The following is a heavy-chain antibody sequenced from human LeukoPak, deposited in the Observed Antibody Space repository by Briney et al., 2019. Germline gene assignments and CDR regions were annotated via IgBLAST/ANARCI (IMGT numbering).Heavy chain of an antibody. CDR1: GYTFTSYG. Sequence: ASVKVSCKASGYTFTSYGISWVRQAPGQGLEWMGWISAYNGNTSYAQKLQGRVTMTTDTSTSTAYMELRSLRSDDTAVYYCARVPFCSSTSCYLYNWFDPWGQGTLVTVSS. V-gene: IGHV1-18*01. CDR2: ISAYNGNT. D-gene: IGHD2-2*01. CDR3: ARVPFCSSTSCYLYNWFDP. J-gene: IGHJ5*02.